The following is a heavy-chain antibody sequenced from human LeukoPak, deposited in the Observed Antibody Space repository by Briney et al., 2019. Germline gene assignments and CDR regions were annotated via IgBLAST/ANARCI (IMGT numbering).Heavy chain of an antibody. CDR3: AKGGDYGDYEPSY. D-gene: IGHD4-17*01. CDR1: GFTFSSYS. Sequence: GGSLRLSCAASGFTFSSYSMNWVRQAPGKGLEWVSSISSSSSYIYYADSVKGRFTISRDNSKNTLYLQMNSLRAEDTAVYYCAKGGDYGDYEPSYWGQGTLVTVSS. CDR2: ISSSSSYI. V-gene: IGHV3-21*04. J-gene: IGHJ4*02.